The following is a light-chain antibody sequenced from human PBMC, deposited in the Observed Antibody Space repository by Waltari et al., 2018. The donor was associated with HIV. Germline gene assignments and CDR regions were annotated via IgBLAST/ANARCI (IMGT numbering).Light chain of an antibody. CDR2: EVS. Sequence: DIVITQTSHSMSVTPGQHSSISCKSSQSLLHSDGTTYLYWYLQKPGQPPQLLIHEVSNRFSGVADRFSGSGSGTDFTLKISRVEAEDVGVYYCMQSIQLPHTFGQGTKLEIK. J-gene: IGKJ2*01. CDR3: MQSIQLPHT. V-gene: IGKV2D-29*01. CDR1: QSLLHSDGTTY.